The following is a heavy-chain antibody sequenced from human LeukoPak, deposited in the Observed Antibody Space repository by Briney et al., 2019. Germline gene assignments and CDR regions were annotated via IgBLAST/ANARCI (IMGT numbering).Heavy chain of an antibody. D-gene: IGHD3-10*01. CDR3: ARGFRCDGLCAFDI. CDR1: GGSISSGSYY. CDR2: IYTSGST. V-gene: IGHV4-61*02. J-gene: IGHJ3*02. Sequence: SQTLSLTCTVSGGSISSGSYYWSWIRQPAGKGLEWIGRIYTSGSTNYNPSLKSRVTISVDTSKNQFSLKLSSVTAADTAVYYCARGFRCDGLCAFDIWGQGTMVTVSS.